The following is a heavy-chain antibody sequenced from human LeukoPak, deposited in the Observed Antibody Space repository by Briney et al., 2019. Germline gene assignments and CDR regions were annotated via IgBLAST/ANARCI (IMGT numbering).Heavy chain of an antibody. CDR3: ARGGLVVAASYSLYHY. V-gene: IGHV4-34*01. Sequence: SETLSLTCAVYGGSFSGYYWSWLRQPPGKGLEWIGEINHSGSTNYNPSLKSRVTISVDTSKNQFSLKLSSVTAADTAVYYCARGGLVVAASYSLYHYWGQGTLVTVSS. D-gene: IGHD2-15*01. J-gene: IGHJ4*02. CDR2: INHSGST. CDR1: GGSFSGYY.